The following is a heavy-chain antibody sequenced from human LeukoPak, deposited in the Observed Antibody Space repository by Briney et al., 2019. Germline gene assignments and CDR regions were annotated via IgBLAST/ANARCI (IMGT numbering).Heavy chain of an antibody. CDR3: ARDPPEDEWSSLDS. Sequence: GGSLRLSCAASGFTFSSYAMSWVRQAPGKGLEWVSTISGSGDSTYSADSVKGRFTISRDNSKNTPYLQMNSLRAEDTAVYYCARDPPEDEWSSLDSWGQGILVTVSS. CDR2: ISGSGDST. CDR1: GFTFSSYA. D-gene: IGHD1-26*01. V-gene: IGHV3-23*01. J-gene: IGHJ4*02.